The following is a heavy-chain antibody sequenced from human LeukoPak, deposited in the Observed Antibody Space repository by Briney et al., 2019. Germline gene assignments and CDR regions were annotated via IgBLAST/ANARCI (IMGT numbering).Heavy chain of an antibody. V-gene: IGHV1-46*01. CDR3: STSVGGTEFDS. J-gene: IGHJ4*02. D-gene: IGHD3-16*01. CDR2: INPSSGNT. Sequence: ASVKVSCKASGYTFSRQYMHSVRQAPGQGLEWMGIINPSSGNTNYALKFQGRVTMTRDTSTSTIYMDLSSLRSDDTAVYYCSTSVGGTEFDSWGQGALVTVSS. CDR1: GYTFSRQY.